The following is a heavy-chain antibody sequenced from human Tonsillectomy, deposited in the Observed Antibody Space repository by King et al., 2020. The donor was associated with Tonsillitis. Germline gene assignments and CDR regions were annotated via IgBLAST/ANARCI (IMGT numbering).Heavy chain of an antibody. CDR2: ISGSGGST. CDR3: ADQLFYYFDY. J-gene: IGHJ4*02. CDR1: GFTFSSYA. Sequence: VQLVESGGGLVQPGGSLRLSCAASGFTFSSYAMSGVRQAPGKGLEWVSAISGSGGSTYYSDSVKGRFTISRDNSKNTLDLQMNSLRAEDTAVYYCADQLFYYFDYWGQGTLVTVSS. V-gene: IGHV3-23*04. D-gene: IGHD2-2*01.